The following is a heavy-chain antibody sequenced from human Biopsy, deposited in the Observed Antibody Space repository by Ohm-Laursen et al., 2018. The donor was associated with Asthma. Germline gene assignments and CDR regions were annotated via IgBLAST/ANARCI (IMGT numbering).Heavy chain of an antibody. V-gene: IGHV4-30-4*01. J-gene: IGHJ4*02. CDR3: ARAQDYYDSRGYYRGFDY. D-gene: IGHD3-22*01. CDR2: IYYSGST. Sequence: SETLSLTCTVSGAYIGTPDYHWSWIRQSPGKGLEWIGFIYYSGSTYYNPSLKSRVSISIDTSKNQFSLKLSSVTAADTAVYYCARAQDYYDSRGYYRGFDYWGQGTLVTVSS. CDR1: GAYIGTPDYH.